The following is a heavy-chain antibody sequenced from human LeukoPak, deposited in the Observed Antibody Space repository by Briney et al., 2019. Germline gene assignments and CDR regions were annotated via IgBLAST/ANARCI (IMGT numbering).Heavy chain of an antibody. CDR3: VRLIGYCSSTSCFGGYYYYYYMDV. D-gene: IGHD2-2*01. Sequence: PSETLSLTCAVYGGSFSGYYWSWIRQPPGKGLEWIGEINHSGSTNYNPSLKSRVTISVDTSKNQFSLKLGSVTAADTAVYYCVRLIGYCSSTSCFGGYYYYYYMDVWGKGTTVTVSS. V-gene: IGHV4-34*01. J-gene: IGHJ6*03. CDR1: GGSFSGYY. CDR2: INHSGST.